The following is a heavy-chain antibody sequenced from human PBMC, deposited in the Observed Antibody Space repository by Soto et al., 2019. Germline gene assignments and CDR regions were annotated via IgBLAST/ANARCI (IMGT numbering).Heavy chain of an antibody. CDR2: ISGSGGST. V-gene: IGHV3-23*01. CDR1: GFTVSSYA. J-gene: IGHJ6*02. Sequence: RALRLSCAASGFTVSSYAMSWVRQAPGKGLEWVSAISGSGGSTYYADSVKGRFTISRDNSKNTLYLQMNSLRAEDTAVYYCAKDSRVVVAATRGLDVWGQGTTVTVSS. D-gene: IGHD2-15*01. CDR3: AKDSRVVVAATRGLDV.